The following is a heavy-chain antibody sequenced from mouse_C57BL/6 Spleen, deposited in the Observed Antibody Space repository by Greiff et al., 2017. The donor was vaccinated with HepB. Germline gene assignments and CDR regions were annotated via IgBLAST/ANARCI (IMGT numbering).Heavy chain of an antibody. CDR1: GFSFNTYA. V-gene: IGHV10-1*01. J-gene: IGHJ3*01. D-gene: IGHD4-1*01. CDR2: IRSKSNNYAT. Sequence: DVHLVESGGGLVQPKGSLKLSCAASGFSFNTYAMNWVRQAPGKGLEWVARIRSKSNNYATYYADSVKDRFTISRDDSESMLYLQMNNLKTEDTAMYYCVRPELGGAWFAYWGQGTLVTVSA. CDR3: VRPELGGAWFAY.